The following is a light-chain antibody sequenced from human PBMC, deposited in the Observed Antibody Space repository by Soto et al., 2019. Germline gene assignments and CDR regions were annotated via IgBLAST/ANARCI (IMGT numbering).Light chain of an antibody. V-gene: IGLV2-14*01. J-gene: IGLJ1*01. CDR1: NSDVGGYNS. CDR3: SSYSSITARV. Sequence: QSALTQPASVSGSPGQSIAISCTGTNSDVGGYNSVSWYQQHPGKVPKLMIYDVTIRPSGVPDRFSGSKSGNTASLTISGLQPEDEADYYCSSYSSITARVFGTGTKVTVL. CDR2: DVT.